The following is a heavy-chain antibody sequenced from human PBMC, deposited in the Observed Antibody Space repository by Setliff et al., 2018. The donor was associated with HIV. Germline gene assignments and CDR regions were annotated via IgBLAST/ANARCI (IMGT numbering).Heavy chain of an antibody. V-gene: IGHV1-2*06. CDR2: INPNNGGT. Sequence: ASVMVSCKASGYSFTDYYIHWVRQAPGQGLEWMGRINPNNGGTSYVQRFRGRVTMTRDTSINTAYMELSSLRSDDTAVYYCARTIPLAGSDMDLWGKGTTVTVSS. CDR1: GYSFTDYY. D-gene: IGHD6-19*01. J-gene: IGHJ6*03. CDR3: ARTIPLAGSDMDL.